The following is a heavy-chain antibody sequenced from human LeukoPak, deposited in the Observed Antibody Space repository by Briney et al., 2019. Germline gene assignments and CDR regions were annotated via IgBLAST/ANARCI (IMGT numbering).Heavy chain of an antibody. CDR3: AREGPQYCSGGRCHGDAFDI. J-gene: IGHJ3*02. CDR1: GFTFSTYE. CDR2: TSSSLSTI. Sequence: RGSLRLSCAASGFTFSTYEMDWVRQAPGKGLEWVSYTSSSLSTIYYADSVKGRFTISRDNAKNSLYLQLNSLRAEDTAVYYCAREGPQYCSGGRCHGDAFDIWGQGTMVTVSS. D-gene: IGHD2-15*01. V-gene: IGHV3-48*03.